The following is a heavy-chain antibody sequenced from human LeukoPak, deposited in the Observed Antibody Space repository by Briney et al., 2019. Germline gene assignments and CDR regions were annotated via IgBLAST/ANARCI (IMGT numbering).Heavy chain of an antibody. V-gene: IGHV3-48*03. D-gene: IGHD1-20*01. CDR2: ISSSGTTI. CDR3: AIPPITGTAS. CDR1: GFTFSSYE. Sequence: GGSLRLSCAASGFTFSSYEMNWARQAPGKGLEWVSYISSSGTTIYYADSVKGRFTISRDNAKNSLYLQMNSLRAEDTAVYYCAIPPITGTASWGQGTLVTVSS. J-gene: IGHJ4*02.